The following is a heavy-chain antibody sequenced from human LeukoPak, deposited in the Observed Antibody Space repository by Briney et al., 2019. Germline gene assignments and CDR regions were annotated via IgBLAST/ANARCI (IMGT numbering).Heavy chain of an antibody. CDR2: IYYSGST. Sequence: SETLSLTCTVSGGSISSSSYYWGWIRQPPGKGLEWIGSIYYSGSTYYNPSLKSRVTISVDTSKNQFSLKLSSVTAADTAVYYCARTLHDYVLDYWGQGTLVTVSS. CDR1: GGSISSSSYY. J-gene: IGHJ4*02. D-gene: IGHD4-17*01. CDR3: ARTLHDYVLDY. V-gene: IGHV4-39*01.